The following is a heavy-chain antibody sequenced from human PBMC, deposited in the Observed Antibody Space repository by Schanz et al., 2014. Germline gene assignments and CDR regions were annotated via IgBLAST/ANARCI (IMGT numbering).Heavy chain of an antibody. D-gene: IGHD3-16*01. CDR3: ARGSPENMSRGELDY. CDR2: INPIGGST. CDR1: GYTFTNFF. Sequence: QVHLVQSGAEVHKPGASLKISCKASGYTFTNFFLHWVRQAPGQGLEWMGIINPIGGSTTYAQKCRGAVTLTTGTTTDTAYLELTSLRSEDTAVYYCARGSPENMSRGELDYWGQGTLVTVSS. J-gene: IGHJ4*02. V-gene: IGHV1-46*03.